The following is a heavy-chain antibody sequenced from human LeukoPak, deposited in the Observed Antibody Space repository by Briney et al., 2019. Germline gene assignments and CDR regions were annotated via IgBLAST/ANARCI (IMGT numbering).Heavy chain of an antibody. CDR1: GYSISSGYY. Sequence: SETLSLTCTVSGYSISSGYYWGWIRQPPGKGLEWIGSIYHSGSTYYNPSLKSRVTISVDTSKNQFSLKLSSVTAADTAVYYCARGRGPYYYDSSGYLYAFDIWGQGTMVTVSS. V-gene: IGHV4-38-2*02. CDR2: IYHSGST. CDR3: ARGRGPYYYDSSGYLYAFDI. D-gene: IGHD3-22*01. J-gene: IGHJ3*02.